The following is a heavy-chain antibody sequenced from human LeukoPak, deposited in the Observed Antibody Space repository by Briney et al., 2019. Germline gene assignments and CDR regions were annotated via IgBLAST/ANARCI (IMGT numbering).Heavy chain of an antibody. J-gene: IGHJ4*02. CDR1: GYTFTSYG. CDR3: ATELPNYGSGSFDY. V-gene: IGHV1-18*01. Sequence: ASVKVSCKASGYTFTSYGISWVRQAPGQGLEWMGWISAYNGNTNYAQKLQGRVTMTRDTSTSTVYMELSSLRSEDTAVYYCATELPNYGSGSFDYWGQGTLVTVSS. CDR2: ISAYNGNT. D-gene: IGHD3-10*01.